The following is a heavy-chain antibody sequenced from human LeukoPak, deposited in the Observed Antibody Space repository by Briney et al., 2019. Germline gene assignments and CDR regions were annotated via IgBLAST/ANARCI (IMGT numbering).Heavy chain of an antibody. D-gene: IGHD2-2*01. CDR3: AKDQADGVYCSGTTCYARGANYFDY. V-gene: IGHV3-30*02. Sequence: GGSLRLSCAASGFTFSRYGMHWVRQAPGKGLEWVTFIRYDGSNKYYADSVKGRFTISRDNSKNTLYLQMNSLRAEDTAVYYCAKDQADGVYCSGTTCYARGANYFDYWGQGTLVTVSS. CDR2: IRYDGSNK. CDR1: GFTFSRYG. J-gene: IGHJ4*02.